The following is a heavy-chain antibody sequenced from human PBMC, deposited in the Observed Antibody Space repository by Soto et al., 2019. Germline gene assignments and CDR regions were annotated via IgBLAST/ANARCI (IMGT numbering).Heavy chain of an antibody. CDR3: ARDRGDVDTAMVTHFDY. J-gene: IGHJ4*02. Sequence: ASVKVSCKASGYTFTGYYMHWVRQAPGQGLEWMGGIIPTFGTANYAQKFQGRVTITADESTSTAYMELSSLRSEDTAVYYCARDRGDVDTAMVTHFDYWGQGTLVTVSS. V-gene: IGHV1-69*13. D-gene: IGHD5-18*01. CDR2: IIPTFGTA. CDR1: GYTFTGYY.